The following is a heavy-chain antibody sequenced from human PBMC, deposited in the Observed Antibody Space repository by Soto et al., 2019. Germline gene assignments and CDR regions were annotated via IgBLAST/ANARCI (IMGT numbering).Heavy chain of an antibody. Sequence: QITLKESGPTLVKPTQTLTLTCTFSGFSLSTSGVGVGWIRQPPGKALEWLALIYWDDDKRYSPSLKSRLTITQDSSKNQVVLTMTNMDPVDTATCYWADRRGDYSFYYWGQGNLVTVSS. V-gene: IGHV2-5*02. CDR1: GFSLSTSGVG. D-gene: IGHD2-21*02. CDR3: ADRRGDYSFYY. J-gene: IGHJ4*02. CDR2: IYWDDDK.